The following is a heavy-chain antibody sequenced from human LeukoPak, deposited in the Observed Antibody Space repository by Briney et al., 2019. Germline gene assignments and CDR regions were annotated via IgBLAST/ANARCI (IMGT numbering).Heavy chain of an antibody. Sequence: GASVKVSCKASGYTFTSYYMHWVRQAPGQGLEWMGIINPSGGSTSYAQKLQGRVTMTRDMSTSTVYMELSSLRSDDTAVYHCARASYYYMDVWGKGTTVTVSS. J-gene: IGHJ6*03. CDR1: GYTFTSYY. CDR2: INPSGGST. V-gene: IGHV1-46*04. CDR3: ARASYYYMDV.